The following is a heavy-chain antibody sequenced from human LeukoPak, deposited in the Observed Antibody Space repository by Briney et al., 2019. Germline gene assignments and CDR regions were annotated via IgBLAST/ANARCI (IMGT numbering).Heavy chain of an antibody. D-gene: IGHD3-16*01. J-gene: IGHJ5*02. V-gene: IGHV4-39*01. CDR2: IYYSGST. CDR1: GGSISSSSYY. Sequence: SETLSLTCTVSGGSISSSSYYWGWIRQPPGKGLEWIGSIYYSGSTYYNPSLKSRVTISVDTSKNQFSLKLSSVTAADTAVYYCARHVHDYVWGSYRAWFDPWGQGTLVTVSS. CDR3: ARHVHDYVWGSYRAWFDP.